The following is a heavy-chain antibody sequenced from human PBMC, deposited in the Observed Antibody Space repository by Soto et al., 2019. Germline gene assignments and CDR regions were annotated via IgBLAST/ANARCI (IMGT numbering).Heavy chain of an antibody. CDR2: LYWDGGK. V-gene: IGHV2-5*02. D-gene: IGHD1-7*01. Sequence: ITLRGSGPRRGNPTQPLPLTGTSSGFSLATGGGGLGWTVRPPRKALEWLATLYWDGGKRYSPSLRSRLTISKDTSESQVVLTMTNMDAADTATYFCAHRKRTITVATYFDYWGLGSLVTVSS. J-gene: IGHJ4*02. CDR3: AHRKRTITVATYFDY. CDR1: GFSLATGGGG.